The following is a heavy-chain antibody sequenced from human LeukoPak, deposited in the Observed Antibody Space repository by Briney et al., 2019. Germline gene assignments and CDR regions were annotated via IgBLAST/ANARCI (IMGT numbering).Heavy chain of an antibody. CDR2: IIPILGIA. CDR3: ASLYCSGGSCYRPPDY. V-gene: IGHV1-69*02. Sequence: ASVKVSCKASGGTFSSYTISWVRQAPGQGLEWMGRIIPILGIANYAQKFQARVTITADKSTSTVYMELSSLRSEDTAVYYCASLYCSGGSCYRPPDYWGQGTLVTVSS. J-gene: IGHJ4*02. CDR1: GGTFSSYT. D-gene: IGHD2-15*01.